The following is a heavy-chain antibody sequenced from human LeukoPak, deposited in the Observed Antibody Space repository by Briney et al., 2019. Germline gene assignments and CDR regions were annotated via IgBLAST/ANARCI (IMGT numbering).Heavy chain of an antibody. Sequence: ASVKVYCKASGYTFSSCGISCMRQAPGQWLELMGWISAYNGNTNYAQKLQGRVTMTTDTSTSTAYMELRSLRSDDTAVYYCASGAYEYYYYGMDVWGQGTTVTVSS. J-gene: IGHJ6*02. CDR1: GYTFSSCG. V-gene: IGHV1-18*01. CDR3: ASGAYEYYYYGMDV. CDR2: ISAYNGNT. D-gene: IGHD5-12*01.